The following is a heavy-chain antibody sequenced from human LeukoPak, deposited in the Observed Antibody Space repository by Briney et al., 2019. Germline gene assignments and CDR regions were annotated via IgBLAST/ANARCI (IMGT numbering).Heavy chain of an antibody. CDR1: GFIFSDYY. CDR2: ISTSGSIM. Sequence: PGGSLRLSCAASGFIFSDYYMSWIRQAPGKGLEWVSTISTSGSIMDYADSAKGRFTIFRDYGRNSLFLQLNSLGADDTAVYYCARNVITSSLYDFWGQGTLVTVSS. CDR3: ARNVITSSLYDF. J-gene: IGHJ4*02. D-gene: IGHD3-16*01. V-gene: IGHV3-11*01.